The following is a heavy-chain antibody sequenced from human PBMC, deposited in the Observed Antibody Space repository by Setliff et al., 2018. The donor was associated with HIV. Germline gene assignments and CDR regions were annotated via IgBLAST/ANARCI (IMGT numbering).Heavy chain of an antibody. CDR2: IYYSGST. CDR1: GYSISSGYY. CDR3: ARGVKPSYYYDSSGYPSFDY. J-gene: IGHJ4*02. V-gene: IGHV4-38-2*01. Sequence: SETLSLTCGVSGYSISSGYYWGWIRQPPGKGLEWIGYIYYSGSTNYNPSLKSRVTISVDTSKNQFSLKLSSVTAADTAVYYCARGVKPSYYYDSSGYPSFDYWGQGTLVTVSS. D-gene: IGHD3-22*01.